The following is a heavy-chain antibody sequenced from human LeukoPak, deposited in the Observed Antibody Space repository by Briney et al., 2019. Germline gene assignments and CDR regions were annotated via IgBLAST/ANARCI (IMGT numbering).Heavy chain of an antibody. CDR1: GLTFSTSG. J-gene: IGHJ4*02. Sequence: GGSLRLSCTASGLTFSTSGFDWVRQAPGKGLEWVASIGPTGSDRYHADSIKGRFTISRDNANNFLYLQMNSLRAEDTAVYYCATETNGRHYDYWGQGTLLTVSS. CDR3: ATETNGRHYDY. D-gene: IGHD1-14*01. V-gene: IGHV3-21*06. CDR2: IGPTGSDR.